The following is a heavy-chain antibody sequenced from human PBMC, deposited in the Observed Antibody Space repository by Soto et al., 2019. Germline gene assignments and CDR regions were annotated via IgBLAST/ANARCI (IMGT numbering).Heavy chain of an antibody. CDR2: INPNSGGT. CDR1: GYTFTGYY. V-gene: IGHV1-2*04. Sequence: ASVKVSCKASGYTFTGYYMHWVRQAPGQGLEWMGWINPNSGGTNYAQKFQGWVTMTRDTSISTAYMELSRLRSDDTAVYYCARDRVPLYYDFWSGYQNYYYYYGMDVWGQGTTVTVSS. CDR3: ARDRVPLYYDFWSGYQNYYYYYGMDV. D-gene: IGHD3-3*01. J-gene: IGHJ6*02.